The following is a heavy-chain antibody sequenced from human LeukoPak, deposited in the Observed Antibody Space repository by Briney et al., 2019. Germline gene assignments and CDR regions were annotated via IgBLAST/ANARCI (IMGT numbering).Heavy chain of an antibody. V-gene: IGHV4-34*01. CDR3: ASSRYAPFAFDI. J-gene: IGHJ3*02. CDR2: INHSGST. D-gene: IGHD5-18*01. Sequence: SETLSLTCAVYGGSFSGYYWSWIRQPPGKGLEWIGEINHSGSTNYNPSLKSRVTISVDTSKNQFSLKLSSETAADTAVYYCASSRYAPFAFDIWGQGTMVTVSS. CDR1: GGSFSGYY.